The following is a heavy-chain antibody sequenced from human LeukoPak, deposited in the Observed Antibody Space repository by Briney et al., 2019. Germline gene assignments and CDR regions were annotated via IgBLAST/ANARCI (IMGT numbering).Heavy chain of an antibody. J-gene: IGHJ6*03. Sequence: SETLSLTCTVSGGSISSYYWGWIRQPPGKGLEWIGYIYYSGSTNYNPSLKNRVTISVDTSKNQFSLKLSSVTAADTAVYYCARESIAAAALVYYYYMDVWGKGTTVTVSS. CDR1: GGSISSYY. CDR2: IYYSGST. V-gene: IGHV4-59*01. D-gene: IGHD6-13*01. CDR3: ARESIAAAALVYYYYMDV.